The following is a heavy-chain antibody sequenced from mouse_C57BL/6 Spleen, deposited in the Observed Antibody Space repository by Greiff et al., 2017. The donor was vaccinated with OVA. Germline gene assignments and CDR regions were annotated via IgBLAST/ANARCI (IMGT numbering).Heavy chain of an antibody. CDR2: IYPGGGYT. J-gene: IGHJ4*01. D-gene: IGHD1-1*01. V-gene: IGHV1-63*01. CDR3: ARFNGSSSYYAMDY. Sequence: VKLQQSGAELVRPGTSVKMSCKASGYTFTNYWIGWAKQRPGHGLEWIGDIYPGGGYTNYNEKFKGKATLTADKSSSTAYMQFSSLTSEDSAIYYCARFNGSSSYYAMDYWGQGTSVTVSS. CDR1: GYTFTNYW.